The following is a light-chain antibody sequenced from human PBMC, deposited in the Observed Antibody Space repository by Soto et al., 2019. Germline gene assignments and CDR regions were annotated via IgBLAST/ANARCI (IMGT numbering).Light chain of an antibody. J-gene: IGKJ1*01. CDR1: QNINSS. CDR2: DVS. CDR3: QQYESFSAT. Sequence: DIQMTQAPSSLSASVGDRVTITCRASQNINSSLNWYQQKPGKAPKLLIYDVSALPRGVPPRFSGSGSGTQFTLTISGLQPDDFATYYCQQYESFSATFGPGTKV. V-gene: IGKV1-5*01.